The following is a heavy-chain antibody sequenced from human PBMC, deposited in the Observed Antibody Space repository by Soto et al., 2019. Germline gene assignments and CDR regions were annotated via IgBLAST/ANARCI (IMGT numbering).Heavy chain of an antibody. J-gene: IGHJ4*02. D-gene: IGHD6-19*01. CDR3: ARVKQWLVDY. CDR2: IYYRGST. Sequence: QVQLQESGPGLVKPSETLSLTCTVSGGSISSYYWSWIRRPPGKGLEWIGYIYYRGSTNYNPSLKSRVTISADTSRNQCSLNMSSVTAADTAVYYCARVKQWLVDYWCQGTLVTVSS. CDR1: GGSISSYY. V-gene: IGHV4-59*01.